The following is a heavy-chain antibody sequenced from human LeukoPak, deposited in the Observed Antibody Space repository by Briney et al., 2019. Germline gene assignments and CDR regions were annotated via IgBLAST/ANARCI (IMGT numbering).Heavy chain of an antibody. CDR2: INHSGST. CDR1: GGSFSGYY. J-gene: IGHJ6*02. D-gene: IGHD7-27*01. Sequence: SETLSLTCAVYGGSFSGYYWSWIRQPPGKGLEWIGEINHSGSTNYNPSLKSRVTISVDTSKNQFSLKLSSVTAADTAVYYCARLGLYYYQGMDLWGQGTTVTGSS. V-gene: IGHV4-34*01. CDR3: ARLGLYYYQGMDL.